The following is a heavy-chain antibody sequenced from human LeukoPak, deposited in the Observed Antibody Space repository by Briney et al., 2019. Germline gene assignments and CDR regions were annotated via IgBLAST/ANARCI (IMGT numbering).Heavy chain of an antibody. CDR3: ARANLYGGNTDWFDP. J-gene: IGHJ5*02. CDR1: EFTFSSYA. D-gene: IGHD4-23*01. Sequence: GGSLRLSCAGSEFTFSSYAMSWVRQAPGKGLEWVSAISGSGGSTYYADSVKGRFTISRDNSKNTLYLQMNSLRAEDTAVYYCARANLYGGNTDWFDPWGQGTLVTVSS. CDR2: ISGSGGST. V-gene: IGHV3-23*01.